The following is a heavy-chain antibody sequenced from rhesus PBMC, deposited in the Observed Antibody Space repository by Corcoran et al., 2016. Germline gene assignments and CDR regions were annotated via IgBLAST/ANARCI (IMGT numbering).Heavy chain of an antibody. CDR1: GGSFSGYY. V-gene: IGHV4-165*01. CDR3: ARAGYCSGGVCHGFDY. J-gene: IGHJ4*01. Sequence: QVQLQESGPGLVKPSETLSLTCAVSGGSFSGYYWVWIRQPPGKGLEWMGYISGSSGSTDYSPSPKTRVTFSTDTSKKQFSLKLTSATAADTAVYYCARAGYCSGGVCHGFDYWGQGVLVTVSS. D-gene: IGHD2-8*01. CDR2: ISGSSGST.